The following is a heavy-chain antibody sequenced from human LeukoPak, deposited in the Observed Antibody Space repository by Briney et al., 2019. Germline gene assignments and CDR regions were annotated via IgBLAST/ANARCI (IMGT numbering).Heavy chain of an antibody. Sequence: GGSLRLSCAASGSTFSRYLMHWIRQPPGKELVWVSLIKNDGRTTIYADSVRGRFTISRDNAKNTVYLQMNSLRAEDTAVYYCATGDTYEYDYWGQGTLVTVSS. CDR2: IKNDGRTT. CDR1: GSTFSRYL. D-gene: IGHD3-16*01. CDR3: ATGDTYEYDY. J-gene: IGHJ4*02. V-gene: IGHV3-74*01.